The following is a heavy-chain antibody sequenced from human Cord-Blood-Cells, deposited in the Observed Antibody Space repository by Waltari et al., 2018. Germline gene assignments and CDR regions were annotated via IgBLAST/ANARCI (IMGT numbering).Heavy chain of an antibody. CDR2: ISSSSSYI. D-gene: IGHD6-13*01. J-gene: IGHJ4*02. CDR1: GFTSSSYS. Sequence: EVQLVESGGGLVKPGGSLRLSCAASGFTSSSYSMNWVRQAPGKGLEWVSSISSSSSYIYYADSVKGRFTISRDNAKNSLYLQMNSLRAEDTAVYYCARVEGLAGSSWYWNYWGQGTLVTVSS. V-gene: IGHV3-21*01. CDR3: ARVEGLAGSSWYWNY.